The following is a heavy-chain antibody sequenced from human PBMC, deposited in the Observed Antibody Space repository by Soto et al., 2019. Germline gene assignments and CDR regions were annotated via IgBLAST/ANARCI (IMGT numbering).Heavy chain of an antibody. V-gene: IGHV4-39*01. D-gene: IGHD3-3*01. CDR1: GGSISSSSYY. CDR2: IYYSGST. CDR3: ARAYYDFWRAPAPSSNWFYP. J-gene: IGHJ5*02. Sequence: SETLSLTCTVSGGSISSSSYYWGWIRQPPGKGLEWIGSIYYSGSTYYNPSLKSRVTISVDTSKNQFSLKLSSVAAADTAVYYCARAYYDFWRAPAPSSNWFYPCGQGSLVTVS.